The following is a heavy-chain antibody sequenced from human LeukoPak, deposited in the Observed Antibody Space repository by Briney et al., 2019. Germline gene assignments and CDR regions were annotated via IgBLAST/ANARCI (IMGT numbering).Heavy chain of an antibody. Sequence: GGSLRLSCAAPGFTFSSYGMHWVRQAPGKGLEWVSYISSSGSTIYYADSVKGQFTISRDNAKNSLYLQMNSLRADDTAVYYCARDQYGYYDYWGQGTLVTVSS. CDR3: ARDQYGYYDY. CDR1: GFTFSSYG. V-gene: IGHV3-48*04. J-gene: IGHJ4*02. CDR2: ISSSGSTI. D-gene: IGHD3-22*01.